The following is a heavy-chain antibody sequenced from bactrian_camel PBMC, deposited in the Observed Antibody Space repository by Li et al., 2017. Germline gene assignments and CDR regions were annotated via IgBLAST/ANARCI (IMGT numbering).Heavy chain of an antibody. V-gene: IGHV3S1*01. Sequence: HVQLVESGGGLVQPGGSLRLSCAASGFTFSNNWMHWVRQAPGKGLEWVSSIYTGDGSTISADSVKGRLTISRDNAKNTVFLQMNSLKTEDTAVYHCAAHNVDTSLFLFQFDFWGQGTQVT. CDR2: IYTGDGST. CDR3: AAHNVDTSLFLFQFDF. J-gene: IGHJ4*01. CDR1: GFTFSNNW.